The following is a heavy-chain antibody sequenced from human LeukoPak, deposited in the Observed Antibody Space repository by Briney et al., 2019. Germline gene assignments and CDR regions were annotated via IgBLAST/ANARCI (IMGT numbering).Heavy chain of an antibody. J-gene: IGHJ2*01. CDR3: ARLSRLSWLRPNWYFDL. Sequence: SQTLSLTCAISGDSVSSNSAAWNWIRQSPSRGLEWLGRTYYRSKWYNDYAVSVKSRITINPDTSKNQFSLQLNSVTPEDTAVYYCARLSRLSWLRPNWYFDLWGRGTLVTVSS. CDR2: TYYRSKWYN. V-gene: IGHV6-1*01. CDR1: GDSVSSNSAA. D-gene: IGHD5-12*01.